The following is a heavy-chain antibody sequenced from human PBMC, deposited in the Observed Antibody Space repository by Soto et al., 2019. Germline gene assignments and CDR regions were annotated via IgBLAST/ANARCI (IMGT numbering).Heavy chain of an antibody. D-gene: IGHD6-19*01. CDR2: INHSGST. V-gene: IGHV4-34*01. CDR3: ATLWAVADY. Sequence: SETLSLTCAVYGGSFSGYYWSWIRQPPGKGLEWIGEINHSGSTNYNPSLKSRVTISVDTSKNQFSLKLSSVTAADTAVYYCATLWAVADYWGQGTLVTVSS. CDR1: GGSFSGYY. J-gene: IGHJ4*02.